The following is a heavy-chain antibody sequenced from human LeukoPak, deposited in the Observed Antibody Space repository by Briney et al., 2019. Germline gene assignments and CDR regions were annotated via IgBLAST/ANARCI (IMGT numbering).Heavy chain of an antibody. Sequence: PGGSLRLSCAASGFTFSSYAMHWVRQAPGKGLEWVAVISYDESNKYYADSVKGRFTISRDNSKNTLYLQMNSLRAEDTAVYYCARDLSGYNNFDYWGQGTLVTVSS. V-gene: IGHV3-30-3*01. D-gene: IGHD5-24*01. CDR2: ISYDESNK. CDR3: ARDLSGYNNFDY. J-gene: IGHJ4*02. CDR1: GFTFSSYA.